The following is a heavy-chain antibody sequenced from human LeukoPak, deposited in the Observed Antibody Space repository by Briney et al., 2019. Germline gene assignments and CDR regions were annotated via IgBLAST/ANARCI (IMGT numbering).Heavy chain of an antibody. V-gene: IGHV1-46*01. CDR1: GYTFTSYY. J-gene: IGHJ4*02. CDR2: INPSGGST. D-gene: IGHD6-19*01. CDR3: ARDRVAGSFDY. Sequence: ASVKVSCKASGYTFTSYYMHWVRQVPGQGLEWMGIINPSGGSTSYAKKFQGRVTMTRDMSTSTVYMELSSLRSEDTAVYYCARDRVAGSFDYWGQGTLVTVSS.